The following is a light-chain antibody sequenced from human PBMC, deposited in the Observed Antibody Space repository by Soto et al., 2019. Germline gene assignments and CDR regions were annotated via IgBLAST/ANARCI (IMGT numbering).Light chain of an antibody. CDR2: GAS. V-gene: IGKV3-20*01. J-gene: IGKJ1*01. CDR1: QSVSSSY. Sequence: EIVLTQSPGTLSLSPGERATLSCRASQSVSSSYLAWYQQKPGQDPRLLIYGASSRATGIPDRFSGSGSGTGFTLTSSRLEPEDFAVYYCQQYGSSQSFGQGTKVEIK. CDR3: QQYGSSQS.